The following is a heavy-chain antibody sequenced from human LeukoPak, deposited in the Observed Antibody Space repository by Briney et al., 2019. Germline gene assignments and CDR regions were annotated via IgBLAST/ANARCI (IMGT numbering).Heavy chain of an antibody. CDR1: AGSISSDY. CDR3: ARSVVVAGIDY. D-gene: IGHD6-19*01. CDR2: INYSGST. Sequence: SETLPLTCTVSAGSISSDYWSWIRQPPGKGLEWIGNINYSGSTNYNPSLKSRVTISVDTSKNQFSLKLSSVTAADTAVYYCARSVVVAGIDYWGQGTLVTVSS. V-gene: IGHV4-59*08. J-gene: IGHJ4*02.